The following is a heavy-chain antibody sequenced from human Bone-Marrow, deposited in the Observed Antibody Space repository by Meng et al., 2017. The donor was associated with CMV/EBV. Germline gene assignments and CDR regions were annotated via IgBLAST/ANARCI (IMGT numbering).Heavy chain of an antibody. Sequence: SETLSLTCAISGDSVSSNGAAWHWIRQSPSRGLEWLGKTYYRSKWYDDYAVSVKSRITIDPDTSKNQFYLRLNSVTPEDTAVYYCARGVSSWYFAFWGPGNLVTLSS. J-gene: IGHJ2*01. CDR2: TYYRSKWYD. CDR1: GDSVSSNGAA. V-gene: IGHV6-1*01. CDR3: ARGVSSWYFAF. D-gene: IGHD6-6*01.